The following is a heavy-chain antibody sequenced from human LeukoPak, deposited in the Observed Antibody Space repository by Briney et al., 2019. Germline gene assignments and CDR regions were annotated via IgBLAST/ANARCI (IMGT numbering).Heavy chain of an antibody. J-gene: IGHJ4*02. CDR2: IYHSGST. D-gene: IGHD7-27*01. CDR1: GGSISSDNW. V-gene: IGHV4-4*02. CDR3: ARHLLTGDPDY. Sequence: SGTLSLTCAVSGGSISSDNWWSWVRQPPGKGLEWIGEIYHSGSTNYNPSLQSRVTISVDKSNNHFSLRLTSVTAADTAVYYCARHLLTGDPDYWGQGTLVTVSS.